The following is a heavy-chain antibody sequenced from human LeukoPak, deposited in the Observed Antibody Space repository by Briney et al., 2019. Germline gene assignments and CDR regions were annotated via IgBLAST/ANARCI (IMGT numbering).Heavy chain of an antibody. CDR1: GFTFSSYT. CDR3: ARYRHLYY. Sequence: PGGSLRLSCAASGFTFSSYTMHWIRQAPGKGLEWVSSISGSNSYIFYADSVKGRFTVSRDNAKDSLYLQMNSLRAEDTAMYYCARYRHLYYWGQGTLVTVSS. V-gene: IGHV3-21*01. J-gene: IGHJ4*02. CDR2: ISGSNSYI. D-gene: IGHD3-16*01.